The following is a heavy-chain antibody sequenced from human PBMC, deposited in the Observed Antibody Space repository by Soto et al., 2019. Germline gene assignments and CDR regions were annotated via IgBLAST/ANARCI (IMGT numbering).Heavy chain of an antibody. CDR3: ARTLYDYVWGSYRTPYGMDV. Sequence: ASVKVSCKASGYTFTSYGISWVRQAPGQGLEWMGWISAYNGNTNYAQKLQGRVTMTTDTSTSTAYKELRSLRSEDTAVYYCARTLYDYVWGSYRTPYGMDVWGQGTTVTVCS. CDR1: GYTFTSYG. V-gene: IGHV1-18*01. D-gene: IGHD3-16*02. CDR2: ISAYNGNT. J-gene: IGHJ6*02.